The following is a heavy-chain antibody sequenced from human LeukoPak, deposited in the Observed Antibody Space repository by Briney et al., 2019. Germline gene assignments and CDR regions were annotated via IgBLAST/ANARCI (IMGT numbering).Heavy chain of an antibody. CDR1: GFTFSAYE. V-gene: IGHV3-21*01. CDR2: ISSSGSYI. D-gene: IGHD1-14*01. CDR3: ARRRGTETGAFDI. Sequence: GGSLRLSCAASGFTFSAYEMNWVRQAPGKGLEWVSSISSSGSYIYSADSVKGRFTISRDNAKNSLYLQMNSLRAEDTAVYYCARRRGTETGAFDIWGQGTMVSASS. J-gene: IGHJ3*02.